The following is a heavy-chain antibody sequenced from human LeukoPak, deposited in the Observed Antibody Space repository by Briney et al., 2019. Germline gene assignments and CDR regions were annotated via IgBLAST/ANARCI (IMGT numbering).Heavy chain of an antibody. D-gene: IGHD3-22*01. CDR2: ISSGSTI. CDR3: ARDHYYEYFDY. J-gene: IGHJ4*02. Sequence: GGSVRLSCAASGFIFSSHSMNWARQAPGKGLEWVSCISSGSTIYYEDSVKGRFTISRDNAKNSLYLQMNSLRDEDTAVYYCARDHYYEYFDYWGEGTGDTVSS. V-gene: IGHV3-48*02. CDR1: GFIFSSHS.